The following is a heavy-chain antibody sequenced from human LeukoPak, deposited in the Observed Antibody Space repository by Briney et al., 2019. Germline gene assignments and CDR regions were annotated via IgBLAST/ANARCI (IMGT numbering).Heavy chain of an antibody. J-gene: IGHJ5*02. CDR2: INAGNGNT. V-gene: IGHV1-3*01. CDR1: GYTFTSYA. Sequence: ASVKVSCKASGYTFTSYAMHWVRQAPGQRLEWMGWINAGNGNTKYSQKFQGRVTITRDTSASTAYMELRSLRSDDTAVYYCARADIVDWFDPWGQGTLVTVSS. CDR3: ARADIVDWFDP. D-gene: IGHD5-12*01.